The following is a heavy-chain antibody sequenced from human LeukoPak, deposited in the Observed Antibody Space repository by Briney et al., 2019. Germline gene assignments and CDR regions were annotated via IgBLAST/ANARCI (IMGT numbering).Heavy chain of an antibody. V-gene: IGHV3-21*01. Sequence: GSLRLSCAASGFTFSSKSMNWVRQALGKGLQWVSSISSGSNYTYYADSVKGRFTISRDNAKNSLYLLMNSLRADDTAVYYCARSKASVAATLDDSFDIWGQGTMVTVSS. CDR3: ARSKASVAATLDDSFDI. CDR2: ISSGSNYT. D-gene: IGHD6-19*01. J-gene: IGHJ3*02. CDR1: GFTFSSKS.